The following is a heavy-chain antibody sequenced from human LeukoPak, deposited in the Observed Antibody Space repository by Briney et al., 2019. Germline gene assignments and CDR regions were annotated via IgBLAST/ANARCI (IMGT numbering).Heavy chain of an antibody. CDR3: ARGDNSGWRNVYYFDY. CDR2: ISSSSSYI. V-gene: IGHV3-21*01. CDR1: GFTFSSYS. J-gene: IGHJ4*02. Sequence: GGSLGLSCAASGFTFSSYSMNWVRQAPGKGLEWVSSISSSSSYIYYADSVKGRFTISRDNAKNSLYLQMNSLRAEDTAVYYCARGDNSGWRNVYYFDYWGQGTLVTVSS. D-gene: IGHD6-19*01.